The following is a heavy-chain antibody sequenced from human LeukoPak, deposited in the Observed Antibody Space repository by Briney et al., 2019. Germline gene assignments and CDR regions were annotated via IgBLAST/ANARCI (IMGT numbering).Heavy chain of an antibody. D-gene: IGHD6-19*01. V-gene: IGHV4-59*01. CDR2: IYYSGST. CDR3: ARVNQAVAGTPFDY. J-gene: IGHJ4*02. CDR1: GGSISSYY. Sequence: SETLSLTCTVSGGSISSYYWSWIRQPPGKGLEWIGYIYYSGSTNYNPSLKSRVTLSVDTSKNQFSLKLSSVTAADTAVYYCARVNQAVAGTPFDYWGQGTLVTVSS.